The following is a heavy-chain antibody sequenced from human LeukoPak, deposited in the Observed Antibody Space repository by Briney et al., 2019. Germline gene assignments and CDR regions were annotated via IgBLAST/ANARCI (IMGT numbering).Heavy chain of an antibody. CDR2: VYYSGNT. J-gene: IGHJ2*01. V-gene: IGHV4-39*01. CDR1: GGSISSSNNY. CDR3: AKHVTGPRYFGL. Sequence: PSETLSLTCTVSGGSISSSNNYWVWIRQPPGKGLEWIGSVYYSGNTYYSPSLKSRVTISVDTSKNQFSLKFNSVTAADTAVYYCAKHVTGPRYFGLWGPGSLVIVSS. D-gene: IGHD3-9*01.